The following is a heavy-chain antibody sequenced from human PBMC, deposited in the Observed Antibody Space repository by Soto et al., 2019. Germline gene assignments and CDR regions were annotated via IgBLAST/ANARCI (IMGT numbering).Heavy chain of an antibody. CDR2: IHYSGTT. J-gene: IGHJ4*02. CDR1: GGSVFSGAFY. V-gene: IGHV4-61*08. D-gene: IGHD1-1*01. Sequence: QVQLHESGPGLVKVSETLSLTCTISGGSVFSGAFYWSWIRQPPGKGLEWIGYIHYSGTTNYNPSLKSRVATTVDTSKTQFSLTLTSVTAADAAVYYCARGEKDWRDYWGQGTLVTISS. CDR3: ARGEKDWRDY.